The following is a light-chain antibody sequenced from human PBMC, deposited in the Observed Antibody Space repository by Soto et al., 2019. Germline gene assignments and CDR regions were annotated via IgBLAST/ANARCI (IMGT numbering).Light chain of an antibody. CDR3: QQLNVYPST. J-gene: IGKJ4*01. CDR1: QSISRY. CDR2: AAS. V-gene: IGKV1-9*01. Sequence: DIEMTQSPSSLSASLGDRVTITCRASQSISRYLNWYQQKPGKAPKLLIYAASTLQTGVPSRFSGGGSGTDFTLTITSLQPEDFETYYCQQLNVYPSTFGGGTKVDIK.